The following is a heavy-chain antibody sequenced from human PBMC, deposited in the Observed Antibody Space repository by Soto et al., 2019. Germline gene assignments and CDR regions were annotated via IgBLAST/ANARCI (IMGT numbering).Heavy chain of an antibody. CDR2: ISAYNGNT. J-gene: IGHJ6*03. D-gene: IGHD3-10*01. CDR3: AREGLSYGSGSYSTYYYYMDV. CDR1: GYTFTSYG. V-gene: IGHV1-18*01. Sequence: GASVKVSCKASGYTFTSYGISWVRQAPGQGLEWMGWISAYNGNTNYAQKLQGRVTMTTDTSTSTAYMELRSLRSDDTAVYYCAREGLSYGSGSYSTYYYYMDVWGKGTTVTVSS.